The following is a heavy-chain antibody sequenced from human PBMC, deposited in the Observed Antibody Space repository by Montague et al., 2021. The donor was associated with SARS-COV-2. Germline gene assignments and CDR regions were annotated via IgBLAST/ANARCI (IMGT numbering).Heavy chain of an antibody. CDR3: ARLRDGVVPSPILGVGPYYSYYYMDV. CDR1: GTSFSGYY. Sequence: SETLPLTCAVHGTSFSGYYWSWIRQPPGKGLEWIGEINHGGSTKYSPSLKSRLTISADTSKNQFSLKLTSVAAADTAVYYCARLRDGVVPSPILGVGPYYSYYYMDVWGRGTTVTVSS. CDR2: INHGGST. V-gene: IGHV4-34*01. J-gene: IGHJ6*03. D-gene: IGHD3-10*01.